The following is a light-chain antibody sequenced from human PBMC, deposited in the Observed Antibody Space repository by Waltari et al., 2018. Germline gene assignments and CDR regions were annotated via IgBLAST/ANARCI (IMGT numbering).Light chain of an antibody. CDR1: QGIGHS. CDR2: ASS. V-gene: IGKV1-27*01. CDR3: QKYNSAPRT. Sequence: DIQMTQSPSSLSASVGDRVTITCRASQGIGHSLAWYQQKPGKIPRLLIYASSTLQSGVPSRFSGSGSGTAFTLTISSLQPEDVASYYCQKYNSAPRTFGQGTKVEIK. J-gene: IGKJ1*01.